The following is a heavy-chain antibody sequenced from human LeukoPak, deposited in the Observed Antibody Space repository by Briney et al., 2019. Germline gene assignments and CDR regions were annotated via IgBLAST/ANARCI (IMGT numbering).Heavy chain of an antibody. V-gene: IGHV4-59*01. CDR2: IYYSGST. D-gene: IGHD2-2*01. Sequence: TSETLSLTCTVSGGSISIYYWSWIRQPPGKGLEWIGYIYYSGSTNYNPSLKSRVTISVDTSKNQFSLKLSSVTAADTAMYYCARALGYCTSTSCLNYNYYGVDVWGQGTTVTVSS. CDR3: ARALGYCTSTSCLNYNYYGVDV. CDR1: GGSISIYY. J-gene: IGHJ6*02.